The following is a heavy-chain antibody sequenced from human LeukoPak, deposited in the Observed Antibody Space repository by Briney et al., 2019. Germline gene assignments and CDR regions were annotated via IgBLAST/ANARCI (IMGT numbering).Heavy chain of an antibody. CDR1: GFTFSSYW. V-gene: IGHV3-7*01. CDR2: IKYDGSEK. Sequence: GGSLRLSCSASGFTFSSYWMSWVRQAPGKGLEWVANIKYDGSEKYFVDSVKGRFTISRDNAKNSLYLQTNSLRAEDTAVYYCARGRSVDVWGVGTTVTVSS. J-gene: IGHJ6*04. CDR3: ARGRSVDV.